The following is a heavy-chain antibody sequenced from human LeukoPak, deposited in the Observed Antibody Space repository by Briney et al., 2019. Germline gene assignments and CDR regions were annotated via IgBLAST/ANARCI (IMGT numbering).Heavy chain of an antibody. CDR1: GGSYSGYY. CDR2: INHSGST. Sequence: SETLSLTCAVYGGSYSGYYWSSTRQPPGKGLEWIGEINHSGSTNYNPSLKSRVTISVDTSKNQFSLKLSSVTAADTAVYYCARGRNYDILTGYYDFDYWGQGTLVTVSS. V-gene: IGHV4-34*01. D-gene: IGHD3-9*01. J-gene: IGHJ4*02. CDR3: ARGRNYDILTGYYDFDY.